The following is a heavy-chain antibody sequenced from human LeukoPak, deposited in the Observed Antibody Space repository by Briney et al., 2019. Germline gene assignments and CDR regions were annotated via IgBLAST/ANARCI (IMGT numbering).Heavy chain of an antibody. CDR2: ISGSGGST. Sequence: PGGSLRLSCAASGFTFSSYAMSWVRQAPGKGLEWVSAISGSGGSTYYADSVKGRFTISRDNSKNTLYLQMNSLRAEDTAVYYCAKSGGGSYYSTYYFDYWGQGTLVTVSS. J-gene: IGHJ4*02. CDR3: AKSGGGSYYSTYYFDY. D-gene: IGHD1-26*01. CDR1: GFTFSSYA. V-gene: IGHV3-23*01.